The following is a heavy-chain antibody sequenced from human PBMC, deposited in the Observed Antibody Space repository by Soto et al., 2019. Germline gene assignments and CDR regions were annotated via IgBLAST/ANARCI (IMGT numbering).Heavy chain of an antibody. D-gene: IGHD3-10*01. CDR1: GGSISSGGYY. CDR2: IYYSGST. CDR3: AREWVVRGPRDAFDI. J-gene: IGHJ3*02. Sequence: QVQLQESGPGLVKPSQTLSLTCTVSGGSISSGGYYWSWIRQHPGKGLEWIGYIYYSGSTYYNPSLKSRVTITVDTSKNQFSLKLSSVTAADTAVYYCAREWVVRGPRDAFDIWGQGTMVTVSS. V-gene: IGHV4-31*03.